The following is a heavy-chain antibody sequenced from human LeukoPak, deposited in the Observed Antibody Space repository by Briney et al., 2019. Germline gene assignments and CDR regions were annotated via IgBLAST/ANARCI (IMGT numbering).Heavy chain of an antibody. CDR1: GDSISSGDYY. Sequence: SETLSLTCTVSGDSISSGDYYWSWIRQPAGKGLEWIGRISSSGSTNYNPSLKSRVTISVDTSKNQFSLKLSSVTAADTAVYYCARHGNYYDSYYFDYWGQGTLVTVSS. CDR3: ARHGNYYDSYYFDY. CDR2: ISSSGST. D-gene: IGHD3-22*01. J-gene: IGHJ4*02. V-gene: IGHV4-61*02.